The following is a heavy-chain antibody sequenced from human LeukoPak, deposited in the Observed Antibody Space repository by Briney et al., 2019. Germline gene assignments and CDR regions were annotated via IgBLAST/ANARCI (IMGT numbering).Heavy chain of an antibody. CDR1: GESISGFY. CDR2: IYYSGST. D-gene: IGHD3-22*01. CDR3: AKSNGYGLIDI. Sequence: SETLSLTCTVSGESISGFYWTCIRQPPGKGLEWIGYIYYSGSTYYSPSLKSRVTISLDTSRNQFSLKLNSVTAADTAVYFCAKSNGYGLIDIWGQGTMVTVSS. J-gene: IGHJ3*02. V-gene: IGHV4-59*12.